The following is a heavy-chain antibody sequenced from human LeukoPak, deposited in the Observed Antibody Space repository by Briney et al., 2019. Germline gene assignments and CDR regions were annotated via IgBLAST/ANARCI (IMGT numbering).Heavy chain of an antibody. CDR3: ARQPWQTLLSDSWFDP. J-gene: IGHJ5*02. D-gene: IGHD3-22*01. V-gene: IGHV4-4*09. CDR2: IHTSGST. CDR1: GGSIRSYS. Sequence: SETLSLTCSVSGGSIRSYSWSWIRQPPGKGLEWIGHIHTSGSTKYSPSLNSRISISVDASKNHLSLRLTSVTAADTAVYYCARQPWQTLLSDSWFDPWGQGTLVTVSS.